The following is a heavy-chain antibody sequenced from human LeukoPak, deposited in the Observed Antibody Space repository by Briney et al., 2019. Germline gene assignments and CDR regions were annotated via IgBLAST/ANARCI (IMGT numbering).Heavy chain of an antibody. CDR3: AKGQADYGDYHDAFDI. D-gene: IGHD4-17*01. Sequence: GGSLRLSCAASGFTFSSYAMSWVRQAPGKGLEWVSAISGSGGSTYYADSVKGRFTISRDNSKNTLYLQMNSLRAEDTAVYYCAKGQADYGDYHDAFDIWGQGTMVTVSS. CDR1: GFTFSSYA. J-gene: IGHJ3*02. V-gene: IGHV3-23*01. CDR2: ISGSGGST.